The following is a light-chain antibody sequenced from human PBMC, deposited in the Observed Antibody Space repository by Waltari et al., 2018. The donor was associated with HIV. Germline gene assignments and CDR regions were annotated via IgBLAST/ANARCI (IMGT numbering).Light chain of an antibody. Sequence: QSVLTQPPPVSGAPGQRVTISCPGSSSNLWAGIDFHCYHQLPGTAPKRLIYGNSTPPSGVPDRCSGSKSGTSASLAISGLQAEDAADYYCQSYDSSLSGYVVFGGGSKLTVL. J-gene: IGLJ2*01. CDR2: GNS. CDR3: QSYDSSLSGYVV. CDR1: SSNLWAGID. V-gene: IGLV1-40*01.